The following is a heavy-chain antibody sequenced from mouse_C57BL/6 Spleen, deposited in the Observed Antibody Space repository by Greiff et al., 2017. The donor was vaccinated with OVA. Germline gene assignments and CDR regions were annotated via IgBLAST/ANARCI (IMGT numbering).Heavy chain of an antibody. CDR1: GFSLTSYG. J-gene: IGHJ4*01. Sequence: QVQLKESGPGLVQPSQSLSITCTVSGFSLTSYGVHWVRQSPGKGLEWLGVIWSGGSTDYNAAFISRLSISKDNSKSQVFFKMNSLQADDTAIYYCARNYDYYGSSIYAMDYWGQGTSVTVSS. CDR2: IWSGGST. D-gene: IGHD1-1*01. CDR3: ARNYDYYGSSIYAMDY. V-gene: IGHV2-2*01.